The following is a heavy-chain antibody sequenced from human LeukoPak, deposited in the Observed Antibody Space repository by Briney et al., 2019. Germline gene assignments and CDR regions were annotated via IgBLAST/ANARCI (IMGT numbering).Heavy chain of an antibody. Sequence: GGSLRLSCAASGFTFSGFAMHWVRQAPGKGLEWVTLISHDGNSQYYADSVKGRFIISRDNSENTLYLQMNSLGPDDTAVYYCAREYSTNWYRSLRDWGQGTLVTVSS. D-gene: IGHD6-13*01. V-gene: IGHV3-30-3*01. CDR3: AREYSTNWYRSLRD. CDR1: GFTFSGFA. CDR2: ISHDGNSQ. J-gene: IGHJ4*02.